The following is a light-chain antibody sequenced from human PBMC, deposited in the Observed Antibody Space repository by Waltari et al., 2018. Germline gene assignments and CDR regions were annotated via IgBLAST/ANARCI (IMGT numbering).Light chain of an antibody. Sequence: EIVLTQPPGTLSLSPGERATLSGRASQSISKYLAWYQQKPGQAPRLLIYHASSRAAGIPDRFSGSGSRTDFSLSISRLEPEDFAVYYCQHYESLPVTFGQGTKVEIK. CDR2: HAS. CDR1: QSISKY. CDR3: QHYESLPVT. V-gene: IGKV3-20*01. J-gene: IGKJ1*01.